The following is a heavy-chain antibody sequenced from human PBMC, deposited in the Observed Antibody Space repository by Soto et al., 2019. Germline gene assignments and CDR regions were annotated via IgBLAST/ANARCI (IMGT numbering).Heavy chain of an antibody. D-gene: IGHD2-8*01. CDR3: PGTYCPMGVCYTTDHYYIAV. J-gene: IGHJ6*03. V-gene: IGHV3-23*01. CDR2: LTHSGGKK. CDR1: GFTFNNYA. Sequence: EVQLLDSGGGLVQPGGTLRLSCAASGFTFNNYAMTWVRQAPGKGLEWVSTLTHSGGKKYSADSVQGRFTISRDNSMNSLYRTLNSLRAEHTAVYYSPGTYCPMGVCYTTDHYYIAVWVEGTTVTFSS.